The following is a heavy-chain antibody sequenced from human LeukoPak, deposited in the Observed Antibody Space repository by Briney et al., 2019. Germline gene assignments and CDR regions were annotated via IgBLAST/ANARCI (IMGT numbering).Heavy chain of an antibody. CDR1: GGSISSYY. V-gene: IGHV4-59*01. CDR3: ARGPSYYYYMDV. CDR2: IYYSGST. J-gene: IGHJ6*03. Sequence: PSETLSLTCTVPGGSISSYYWSWIRQPPGKGLEWIAYIYYSGSTNYNPSLKSRVTISVDTSKNQFSLKLSSVTAADTAVYYCARGPSYYYYMDVWGKGTTVTVSS.